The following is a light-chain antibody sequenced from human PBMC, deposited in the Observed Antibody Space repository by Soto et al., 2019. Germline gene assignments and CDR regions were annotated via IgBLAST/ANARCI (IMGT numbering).Light chain of an antibody. V-gene: IGLV3-1*01. CDR1: KLGDKF. CDR3: QVWDNNIVV. Sequence: SSELSQPPSVSVSPGQTASITCSGDKLGDKFASWYQQKSGQSPVLVIFEDTKRPSGIPERFSGSNSGNTASLTISGTQAIDEADYYCQVWDNNIVVFGGGTKVTVL. J-gene: IGLJ2*01. CDR2: EDT.